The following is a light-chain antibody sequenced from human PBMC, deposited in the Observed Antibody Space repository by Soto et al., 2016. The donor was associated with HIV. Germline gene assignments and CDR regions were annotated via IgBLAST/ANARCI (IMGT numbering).Light chain of an antibody. CDR2: KAS. J-gene: IGKJ4*01. CDR3: QQYNSPLT. V-gene: IGKV1-5*03. Sequence: DIQMTQSPSTLSASVGDRVTITCRASQSISSWLAWYQQKPGKAPKLLIYKASSLESGVPSRFSGRGSGTEFTLTISSLQPDDFATYYCQQYNSPLTFGGGTKVEIK. CDR1: QSISSW.